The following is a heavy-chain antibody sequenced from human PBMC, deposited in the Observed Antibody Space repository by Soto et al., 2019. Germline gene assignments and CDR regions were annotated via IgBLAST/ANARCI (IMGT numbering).Heavy chain of an antibody. Sequence: SETLSLTCTVSGGSISSGGYYWSWIRQHPGKGLEGIGYIYYSGSTYYNPSLKSRVTISVDTSKNQFSLKLSSVTAADTAVYYCARGDYVSNWFDPWGQGTLVTVSS. J-gene: IGHJ5*02. CDR2: IYYSGST. V-gene: IGHV4-31*03. CDR3: ARGDYVSNWFDP. D-gene: IGHD3-16*01. CDR1: GGSISSGGYY.